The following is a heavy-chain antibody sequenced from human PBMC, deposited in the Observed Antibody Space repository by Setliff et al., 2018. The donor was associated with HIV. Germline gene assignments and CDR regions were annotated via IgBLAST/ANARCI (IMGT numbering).Heavy chain of an antibody. CDR3: ARHRDPPGSSWIYYYYYMDL. J-gene: IGHJ6*03. V-gene: IGHV4-34*01. Sequence: SETLSLTCAVYGASFSDYYWSWIRQSPGKRLEWLGSIYQSGSTSYNPSLSSRLTISVDTSKNQVSLRLSSVTAADTGVYYCARHRDPPGSSWIYYYYYMDLWGEGTTVTVSS. CDR1: GASFSDYY. D-gene: IGHD6-13*01. CDR2: IYQSGST.